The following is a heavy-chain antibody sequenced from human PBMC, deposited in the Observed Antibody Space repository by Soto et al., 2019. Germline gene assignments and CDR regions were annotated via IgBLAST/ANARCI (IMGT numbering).Heavy chain of an antibody. J-gene: IGHJ3*02. Sequence: GGSLRLSCAASGFTFSNAWMSWVRQAPGKGLEWVGRIKSKTDGGTTDYAAPVKGRFTISRDDSKNALYLQMNSLKTEDTAVYYCTTNYYDSSGYPWAFDIWGQGTMVTVSS. D-gene: IGHD3-22*01. CDR2: IKSKTDGGTT. V-gene: IGHV3-15*01. CDR1: GFTFSNAW. CDR3: TTNYYDSSGYPWAFDI.